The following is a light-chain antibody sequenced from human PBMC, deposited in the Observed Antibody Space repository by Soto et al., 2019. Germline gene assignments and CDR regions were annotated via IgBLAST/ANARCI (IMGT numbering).Light chain of an antibody. Sequence: EIVLTQSPGTLSLSPGDRATLSCRASQSVSSSDLAWYQQKPGQAPRLLIYGASTRATGIHDRFSGSGSGTDFTLTISRLEPEDFAVYYCQQYGGSPLYTFGQGTKLEIK. J-gene: IGKJ2*01. CDR2: GAS. V-gene: IGKV3-20*01. CDR1: QSVSSSD. CDR3: QQYGGSPLYT.